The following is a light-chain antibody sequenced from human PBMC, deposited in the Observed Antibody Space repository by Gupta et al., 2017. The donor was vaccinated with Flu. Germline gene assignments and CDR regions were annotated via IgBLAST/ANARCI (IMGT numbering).Light chain of an antibody. CDR1: QTISSNY. CDR2: DAS. V-gene: IGKV3-20*01. CDR3: QHYGSSYT. Sequence: ATLSCRASQTISSNYLAWYQQKPGQAPRLLIYDASSRATGIADRFSGSGSGTDFTLTISGLEPEDFAVYYCQHYGSSYTFGQGTKLEIK. J-gene: IGKJ2*01.